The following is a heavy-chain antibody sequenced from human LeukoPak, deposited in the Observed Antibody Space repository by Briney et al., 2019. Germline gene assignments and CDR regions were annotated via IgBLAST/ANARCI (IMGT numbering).Heavy chain of an antibody. J-gene: IGHJ4*02. Sequence: KTSETLSLTCAVYGGSFSGYYWSWIRQPPGKGLEWIGEINRSGNTNYNPSLKSRVTISVDTSKNQFSLRLSSVTAADTAVYYCARAGYCSGGSCTLDYWGQGTLVTVSS. CDR2: INRSGNT. V-gene: IGHV4-34*01. D-gene: IGHD2-15*01. CDR1: GGSFSGYY. CDR3: ARAGYCSGGSCTLDY.